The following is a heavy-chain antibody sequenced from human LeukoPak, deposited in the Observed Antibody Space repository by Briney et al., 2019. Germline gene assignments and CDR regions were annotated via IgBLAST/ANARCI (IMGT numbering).Heavy chain of an antibody. J-gene: IGHJ4*02. CDR1: GYTFTSYD. Sequence: SVKVSCKASGYTFTSYDISWVRQAPGQGLEWMGGIIPIFGAANYAQKFQGRVTITADESTSTAYMELSSLRSEDTAVYYCARVGNYYDSSGYYASYGYWGQGTLVTVSS. D-gene: IGHD3-22*01. V-gene: IGHV1-69*13. CDR3: ARVGNYYDSSGYYASYGY. CDR2: IIPIFGAA.